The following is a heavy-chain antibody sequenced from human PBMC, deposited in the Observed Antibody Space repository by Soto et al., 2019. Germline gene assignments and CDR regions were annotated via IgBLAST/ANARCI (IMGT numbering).Heavy chain of an antibody. V-gene: IGHV4-59*01. CDR2: IYYSGST. J-gene: IGHJ4*02. D-gene: IGHD5-18*01. CDR1: GGSISSYY. Sequence: SETLSLTCTVSGGSISSYYWSWIRQPPGKGLEWIGYIYYSGSTNYNPSLKSRVTISVDTSKNQFSLKLSSVTAADTAVYYCARYGVDTAMVFAYWGQGTLVTVSS. CDR3: ARYGVDTAMVFAY.